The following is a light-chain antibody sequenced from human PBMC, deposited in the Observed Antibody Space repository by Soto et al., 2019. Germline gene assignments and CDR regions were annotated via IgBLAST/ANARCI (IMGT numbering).Light chain of an antibody. CDR1: SSNIGSNY. CDR2: SNN. J-gene: IGLJ7*01. V-gene: IGLV1-47*02. Sequence: QSVLTQPPSASGTPGQRVTISCSGSSSNIGSNYVYWYQQLPGTAPKLLIYSNNQRPSGVPDRFSGSKSGTSASLAISGLRSEDEADYYCAAWDDSLSRAVFGGGTKLTVL. CDR3: AAWDDSLSRAV.